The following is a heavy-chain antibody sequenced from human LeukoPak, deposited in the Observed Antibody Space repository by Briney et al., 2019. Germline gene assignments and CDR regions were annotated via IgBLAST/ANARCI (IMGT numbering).Heavy chain of an antibody. CDR2: IYHTGDT. V-gene: IGHV4-31*03. CDR3: ARRNDPWSGPRNWFDP. Sequence: PSETLSLTCTVSSGSFSSGGYYWSWIRQHPGKGLEWIGNIYHTGDTFYNRSLQSRFIISVDTSKNQFSLKVSSVTAADTAIYYCARRNDPWSGPRNWFDPWGQGILVTVSS. CDR1: SGSFSSGGYY. J-gene: IGHJ5*02. D-gene: IGHD3-3*01.